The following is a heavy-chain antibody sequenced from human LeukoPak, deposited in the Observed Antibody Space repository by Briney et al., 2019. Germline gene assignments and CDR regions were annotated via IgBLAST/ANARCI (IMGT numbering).Heavy chain of an antibody. CDR2: SRNKGNSYTT. CDR1: GFTFSDHY. D-gene: IGHD5-18*01. Sequence: QPGGSLRLSCAASGFTFSDHYMDWVRQAPGKGLEWVGRSRNKGNSYTTEYAASVIGRFTISRDDSKNSLYLQMNSLKTEDTAVYYCARDLSGVTGYTYGRGIDYWGQGTLVTVSS. V-gene: IGHV3-72*01. J-gene: IGHJ4*02. CDR3: ARDLSGVTGYTYGRGIDY.